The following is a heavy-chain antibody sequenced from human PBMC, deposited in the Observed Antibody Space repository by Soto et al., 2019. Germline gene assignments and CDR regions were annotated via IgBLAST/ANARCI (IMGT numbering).Heavy chain of an antibody. CDR1: GGSISSSNW. Sequence: SETLSLTCAVSGGSISSSNWWSWVRQPPGKGLEWIGEIYHSGSTNYNPSLKSRVTISVDKSKNQFSLKLSSVTAADTAVYYCASRRVDSSGYYFYYYYGMDVWGQGTTVTVSS. V-gene: IGHV4-4*02. J-gene: IGHJ6*02. CDR3: ASRRVDSSGYYFYYYYGMDV. D-gene: IGHD3-22*01. CDR2: IYHSGST.